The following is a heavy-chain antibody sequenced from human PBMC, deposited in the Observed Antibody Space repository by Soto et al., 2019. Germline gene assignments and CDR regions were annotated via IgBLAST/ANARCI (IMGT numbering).Heavy chain of an antibody. CDR2: IYYSGST. CDR3: ARRGIAAAGPYYFDY. V-gene: IGHV4-59*08. D-gene: IGHD6-13*01. J-gene: IGHJ4*02. CDR1: GGSISSYY. Sequence: PSETLSLTCTVSGGSISSYYWSWIRQPPGKGLEWIGYIYYSGSTNYNPSLKSRVTISVDTSKNQFSLKLSSVTAADTAVYYCARRGIAAAGPYYFDYWGQGTLVTVSS.